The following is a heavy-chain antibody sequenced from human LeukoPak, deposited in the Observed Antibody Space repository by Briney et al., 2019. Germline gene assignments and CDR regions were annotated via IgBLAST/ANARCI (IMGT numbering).Heavy chain of an antibody. V-gene: IGHV4-59*01. D-gene: IGHD3-10*01. CDR3: ARDWRGSGSYYSFDY. Sequence: KSSETLSLTCTVSGASISDYYWSWIRQPPRKGLEWIGYIYYSESTNYNPSLKSRVTISLDTSKKQFSLNLSSVTAADTAVYYCARDWRGSGSYYSFDYWGQGILVTVSS. CDR2: IYYSEST. J-gene: IGHJ4*02. CDR1: GASISDYY.